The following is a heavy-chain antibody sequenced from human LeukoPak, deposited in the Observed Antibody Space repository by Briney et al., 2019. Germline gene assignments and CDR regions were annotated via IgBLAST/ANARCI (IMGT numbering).Heavy chain of an antibody. CDR3: ARVYDTAMAYFDY. CDR2: IIPIFGTA. J-gene: IGHJ4*02. CDR1: GGTFISYA. V-gene: IGHV1-69*13. Sequence: ASVKVSCKASGGTFISYAISWVRQAPGQGLEWMGGIIPIFGTANYAQKFQGRVTITADESTSTAYMELSSLRSEDTAVYYCARVYDTAMAYFDYWGQGTLVTVSS. D-gene: IGHD5-18*01.